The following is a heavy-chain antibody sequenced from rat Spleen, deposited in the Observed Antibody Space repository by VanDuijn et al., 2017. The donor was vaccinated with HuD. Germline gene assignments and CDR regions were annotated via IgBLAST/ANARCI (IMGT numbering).Heavy chain of an antibody. D-gene: IGHD1-4*01. CDR1: GFTFSDYY. V-gene: IGHV5-22*01. CDR3: ATQGITAPHFDY. Sequence: EVQLVESGGGLVQPGRSLKLSCVASGFTFSDYYMAWVRQAPKKGLEWVASISYEGSSTYYGDSVKGRFTISRDNAQGTLYLQMDSLGSEDTATYYCATQGITAPHFDYWGQGVMVTVSS. CDR2: ISYEGSST. J-gene: IGHJ2*01.